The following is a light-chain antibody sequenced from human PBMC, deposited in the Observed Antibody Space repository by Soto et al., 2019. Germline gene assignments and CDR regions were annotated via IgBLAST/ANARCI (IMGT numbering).Light chain of an antibody. CDR1: QGIGND. J-gene: IGKJ2*01. CDR3: LQHYGYPRT. CDR2: GAT. V-gene: IGKV1-17*01. Sequence: DIQMTQSPSSLSASVGDRVTVTCRASQGIGNDLAWYQQKPGKATRRLIYGATNVQRGVPSRFSGRGSGTEFTLPISRLQPEDFASYYCLQHYGYPRTFGQGTKL.